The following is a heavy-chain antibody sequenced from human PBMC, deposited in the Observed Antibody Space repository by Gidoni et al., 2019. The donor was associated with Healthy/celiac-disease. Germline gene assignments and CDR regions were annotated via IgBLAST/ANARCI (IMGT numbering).Heavy chain of an antibody. D-gene: IGHD6-19*01. Sequence: EVQLVESGGGLVQPGGSLRLSCAASGFTFSSYSMNWVRQAPGKGLEWVSYISSSSSTIYYADSVKGRFTISRDNAKNSLYLQMNSLRDEDTAVYYCARTPHASSGWPYYYYYYYMDVWGKGTTVTVSS. CDR2: ISSSSSTI. V-gene: IGHV3-48*02. CDR1: GFTFSSYS. J-gene: IGHJ6*03. CDR3: ARTPHASSGWPYYYYYYYMDV.